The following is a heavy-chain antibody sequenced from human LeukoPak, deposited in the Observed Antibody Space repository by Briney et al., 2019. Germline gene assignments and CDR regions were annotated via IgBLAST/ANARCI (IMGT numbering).Heavy chain of an antibody. CDR2: ISAYNGNT. Sequence: ASVRVSCKASGYTFTSYGISWVRQAPGQGLEWMGWISAYNGNTDYAQKLQGRVTMTTDTSTSTAYMELRSPRSDDTAVYYCARSGYGDYPSNWGQGTLVTVSS. D-gene: IGHD4-17*01. CDR3: ARSGYGDYPSN. J-gene: IGHJ4*02. V-gene: IGHV1-18*01. CDR1: GYTFTSYG.